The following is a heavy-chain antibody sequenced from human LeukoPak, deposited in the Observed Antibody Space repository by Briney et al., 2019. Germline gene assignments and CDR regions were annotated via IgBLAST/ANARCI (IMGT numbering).Heavy chain of an antibody. CDR1: GFTFSSYA. D-gene: IGHD6-13*01. CDR3: AKGYSSSWTYYYGMDV. CDR2: ISGSGGST. J-gene: IGHJ6*02. V-gene: IGHV3-23*01. Sequence: GGSLRPSCAASGFTFSSYAMSWVRQAPGKGLEWVSAISGSGGSTYYADSVKGRFTISRDNSKNTLYLQMNSLRAEDTAVYYCAKGYSSSWTYYYGMDVWGQGTTVTVSS.